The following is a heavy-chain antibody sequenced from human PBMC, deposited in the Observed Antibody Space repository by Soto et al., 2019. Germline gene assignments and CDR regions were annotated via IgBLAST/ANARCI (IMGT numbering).Heavy chain of an antibody. CDR3: AKDQGSSWYEIDY. J-gene: IGHJ4*02. Sequence: GDSLTLSYVTSGFTFSNYAATWVGQAPGKGLEWVSTISGSGGSTYYADSVKGRFTISRDNSKNTLYLQMNSLRAEDTAVYYCAKDQGSSWYEIDYWGQGT. CDR1: GFTFSNYA. CDR2: ISGSGGST. D-gene: IGHD6-13*01. V-gene: IGHV3-23*01.